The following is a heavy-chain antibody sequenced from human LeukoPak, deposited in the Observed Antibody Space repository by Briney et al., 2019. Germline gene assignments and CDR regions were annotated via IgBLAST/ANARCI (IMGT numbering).Heavy chain of an antibody. CDR1: GGSISSYY. Sequence: SETLSLTCTVSGGSISSYYWSWIRQPPGKGLEWSGYIYYSGSTNYNPSLKSRVTISVDTSKNQFSLKLSSVTAADTAVYYCARAYCGGACPIDYWGQGTLVTVSS. CDR2: IYYSGST. J-gene: IGHJ4*02. V-gene: IGHV4-59*01. D-gene: IGHD2-21*02. CDR3: ARAYCGGACPIDY.